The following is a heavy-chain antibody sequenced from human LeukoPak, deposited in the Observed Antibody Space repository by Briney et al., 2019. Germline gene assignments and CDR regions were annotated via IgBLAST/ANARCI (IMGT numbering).Heavy chain of an antibody. V-gene: IGHV1-18*01. D-gene: IGHD5-24*01. CDR2: ISAYNGNT. CDR3: ARVDGYPSPIGFDI. Sequence: GASVKVSCKASGYTFTSYGISWVRQAPGQGLEWMGWISAYNGNTNYAQRLQGRVSMTTDTSTSTAYMELRSLRSDDTAVYYCARVDGYPSPIGFDIWGQGTMVTVSS. J-gene: IGHJ3*02. CDR1: GYTFTSYG.